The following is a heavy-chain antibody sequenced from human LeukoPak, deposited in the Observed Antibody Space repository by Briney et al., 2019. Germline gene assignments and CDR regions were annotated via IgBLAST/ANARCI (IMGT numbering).Heavy chain of an antibody. CDR3: AREANEGIFDY. V-gene: IGHV1-3*03. CDR2: INAGNGNT. Sequence: ASVKVSCKSSGYTFTGYYMHWVRQAPGQGLEWMGWINAGNGNTKYSQEFQARVTITRDTSASTAYMELSSLRSEDMAVYYCAREANEGIFDYWGQGTLVTVSS. D-gene: IGHD1-1*01. J-gene: IGHJ4*02. CDR1: GYTFTGYY.